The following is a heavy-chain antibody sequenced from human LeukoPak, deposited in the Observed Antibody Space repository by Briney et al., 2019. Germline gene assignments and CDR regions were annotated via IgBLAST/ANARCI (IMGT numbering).Heavy chain of an antibody. D-gene: IGHD2-15*01. CDR1: GFTFSSYS. J-gene: IGHJ6*03. V-gene: IGHV3-21*01. CDR3: ARDYSEYYYYYYMDV. Sequence: GGSLRLSCAASGFTFSSYSMNWVRQAPGQGLELVSSISISSSYIYYADSVKGRFTISRENAKNSLYLQMNRLRAEDTAVYYCARDYSEYYYYYYMDVWGKGTTVTVSS. CDR2: ISISSSYI.